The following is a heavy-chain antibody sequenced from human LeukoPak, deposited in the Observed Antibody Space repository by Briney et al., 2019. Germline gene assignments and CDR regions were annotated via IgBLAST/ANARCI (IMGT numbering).Heavy chain of an antibody. CDR1: GGSISSSSYY. J-gene: IGHJ3*02. D-gene: IGHD3-9*01. V-gene: IGHV4-39*01. CDR2: IYYSGST. CDR3: ARFYHDILTGPWGAFDI. Sequence: SETLSLTCTVSGGSISSSSYYWGWIRQPPGKGLEWIGSIYYSGSTYYNPSLKSRVTISVDTSKNQFSLKLSSVTAADTAVYYCARFYHDILTGPWGAFDIWGQGTMVTVSS.